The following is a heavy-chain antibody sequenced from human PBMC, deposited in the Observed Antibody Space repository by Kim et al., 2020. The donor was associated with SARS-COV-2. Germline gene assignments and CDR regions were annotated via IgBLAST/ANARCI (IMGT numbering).Heavy chain of an antibody. CDR3: AKEAIFPTSRLGDC. Sequence: AGSVKGRFTISRDNSKNTLYVKMNSLRAEDTAVYYCAKEAIFPTSRLGDCWGQGTLVTVSS. V-gene: IGHV3-23*01. D-gene: IGHD3-9*01. J-gene: IGHJ4*02.